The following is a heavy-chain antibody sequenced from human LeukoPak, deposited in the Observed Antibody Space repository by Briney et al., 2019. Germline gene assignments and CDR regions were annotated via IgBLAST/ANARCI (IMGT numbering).Heavy chain of an antibody. V-gene: IGHV3-23*01. CDR1: GLTFSDHA. J-gene: IGHJ3*02. CDR2: ISGSSGNT. D-gene: IGHD3/OR15-3a*01. CDR3: VREGPRGLAFDI. Sequence: PGGSLRLSCAASGLTFSDHAMGWVRQAPGKGLEWVSSISGSSGNTYYADSVKGRYSISRDNSKNTVFLQINRLRAEDTAIYYCVREGPRGLAFDIWGQGTMVTVSS.